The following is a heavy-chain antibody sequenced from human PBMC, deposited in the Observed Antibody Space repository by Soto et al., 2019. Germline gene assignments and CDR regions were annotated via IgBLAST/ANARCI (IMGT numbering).Heavy chain of an antibody. Sequence: QVQLVQSGAEVKKPGASVKVSCKASGYTFTSYGISWVRQAPGQGLEWMGWISAYNGNTNYAQKLQGRVTMTTDTATSTAYSELRSQRSDDTAVYHCARIAARQYWFDTWGQGTQVTVSS. CDR2: ISAYNGNT. J-gene: IGHJ5*02. V-gene: IGHV1-18*01. CDR3: ARIAARQYWFDT. D-gene: IGHD6-6*01. CDR1: GYTFTSYG.